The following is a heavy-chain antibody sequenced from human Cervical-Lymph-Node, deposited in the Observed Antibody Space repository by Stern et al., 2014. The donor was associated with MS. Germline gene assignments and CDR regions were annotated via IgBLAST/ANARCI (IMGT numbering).Heavy chain of an antibody. D-gene: IGHD6-25*01. J-gene: IGHJ5*02. CDR1: GSPSRAPA. CDR2: IRSKANNYAT. Sequence: EVQLVQSGGGLVQPGGPLKFSGPPFGSPSRAPASTGAARASGKGWEWVAGIRSKANNYATSYDASVKGRFTISRDDSKNMAYLQMNSLKTEDTAVYYCTRPRGSANWLDPWGQGTLVTVSS. V-gene: IGHV3-73*02. CDR3: TRPRGSANWLDP.